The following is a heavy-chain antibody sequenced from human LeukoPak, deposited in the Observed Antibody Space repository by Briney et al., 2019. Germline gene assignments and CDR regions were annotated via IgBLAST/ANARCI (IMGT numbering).Heavy chain of an antibody. CDR1: GYTFTRYG. D-gene: IGHD6-19*01. CDR2: INTDKGNT. V-gene: IGHV1-18*01. J-gene: IGHJ5*02. CDR3: ARSRYSSGWSSDGRFDP. Sequence: ASVKVSCKASGYTFTRYGITWVRQAPGQGLEWMGWINTDKGNTNYAQKLQGRVTMTTDTSTSTAYMELRSLRAEDTAVYYCARSRYSSGWSSDGRFDPWGQGTLVTVSS.